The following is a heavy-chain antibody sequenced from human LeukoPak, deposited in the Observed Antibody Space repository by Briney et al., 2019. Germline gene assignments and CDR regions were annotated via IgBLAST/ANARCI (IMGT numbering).Heavy chain of an antibody. CDR3: ARGEPTGYYSVY. Sequence: GGSLRLSCAASGFTFSSYEMNWARQAPGKGLEWVSYISSSGSTIYYADSVKGRFTISRDNAKNSLYLQMNSLRAEDTAVYYCARGEPTGYYSVYWGQGTLVTVSS. V-gene: IGHV3-48*03. D-gene: IGHD3-9*01. CDR2: ISSSGSTI. J-gene: IGHJ4*02. CDR1: GFTFSSYE.